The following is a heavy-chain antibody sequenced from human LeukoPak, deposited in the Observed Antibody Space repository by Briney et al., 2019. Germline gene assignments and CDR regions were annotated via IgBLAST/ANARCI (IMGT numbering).Heavy chain of an antibody. CDR1: GGSIRSYY. Sequence: SETLSLTCTVSGGSIRSYYWSWIRQPPGKGLEWIGYIYTSGSTNYNPSLKSRVTISVDTSKNQFSLKLSSVTAADTAVYYCASSHFGYTFDYWGQGTLVTVSS. CDR2: IYTSGST. J-gene: IGHJ4*02. V-gene: IGHV4-4*09. D-gene: IGHD5-24*01. CDR3: ASSHFGYTFDY.